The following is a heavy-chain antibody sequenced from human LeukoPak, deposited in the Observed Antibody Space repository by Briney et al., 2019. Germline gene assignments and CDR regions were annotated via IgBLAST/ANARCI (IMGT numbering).Heavy chain of an antibody. CDR1: GYTFSNFY. Sequence: ASVKVSCKASGYTFSNFYLHWVRQAPGQGLEWMGIINPTTGSTTYAQKFQGRVTMTRDMSTSTVYMELSSLRSEDTAVYFCARDLNPQSIGMRAFDIWGQGTMVTASS. D-gene: IGHD1-14*01. CDR3: ARDLNPQSIGMRAFDI. J-gene: IGHJ3*02. V-gene: IGHV1-46*01. CDR2: INPTTGST.